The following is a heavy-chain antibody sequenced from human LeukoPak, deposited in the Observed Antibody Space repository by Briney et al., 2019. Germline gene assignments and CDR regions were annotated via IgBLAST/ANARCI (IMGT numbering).Heavy chain of an antibody. D-gene: IGHD2-2*01. Sequence: GGSLRLSCAASGFTFSNYALSWVRQAPGKGLEWVSGISGSGDSTYYADSVKGRFTISRDNSKNTLYLQVNSLRAEDTAVYCCARARACSSTSCYLDNWGQGTLVTVSS. J-gene: IGHJ4*02. V-gene: IGHV3-23*01. CDR2: ISGSGDST. CDR1: GFTFSNYA. CDR3: ARARACSSTSCYLDN.